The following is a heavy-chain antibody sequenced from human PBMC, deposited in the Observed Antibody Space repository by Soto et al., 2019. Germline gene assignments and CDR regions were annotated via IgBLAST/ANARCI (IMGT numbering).Heavy chain of an antibody. Sequence: SETLSLTCTVSGGSISSSSYYWGWIRQPPGKGLEWIGSIYYSGSTYYNPSLKSRVTISVDTSKNQFSLKLSSVTAADTAVYYCAREGGYCSGGSCHVYSPGWFDPWGQGTLVTVSS. D-gene: IGHD2-15*01. J-gene: IGHJ5*02. CDR1: GGSISSSSYY. CDR3: AREGGYCSGGSCHVYSPGWFDP. CDR2: IYYSGST. V-gene: IGHV4-39*07.